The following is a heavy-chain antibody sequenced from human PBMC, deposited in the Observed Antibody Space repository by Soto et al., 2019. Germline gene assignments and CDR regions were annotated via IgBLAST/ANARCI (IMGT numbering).Heavy chain of an antibody. CDR2: IKSKRDGEAT. D-gene: IGHD2-21*02. CDR1: GFTFSNAW. J-gene: IGHJ4*02. V-gene: IGHV3-15*02. Sequence: EVQLVDSGGALVKPGGSLTLSCAASGFTFSNAWMSWVRQAPGKGLEWVGRIKSKRDGEATDYAAPVKGRFTISRDDSKSTMYLQMNSLQIEDTDVYYCTLHIVVVTSVHNYFNYWGQGTLVTVSS. CDR3: TLHIVVVTSVHNYFNY.